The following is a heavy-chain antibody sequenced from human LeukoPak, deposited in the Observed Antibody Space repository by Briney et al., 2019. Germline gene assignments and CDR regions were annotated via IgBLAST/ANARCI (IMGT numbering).Heavy chain of an antibody. D-gene: IGHD2-2*01. CDR3: AKGLGYCSSTSCYGAYYYGMDV. Sequence: GGSLRLSCAASGFTFSCYAMSWVRQAPGKGLEWVSAISGSGGSTYYADSVKGRFTISRDNSKNTLYLQMNSLRAEDTAVYYCAKGLGYCSSTSCYGAYYYGMDVWGQGTTVTVSS. J-gene: IGHJ6*02. V-gene: IGHV3-23*01. CDR1: GFTFSCYA. CDR2: ISGSGGST.